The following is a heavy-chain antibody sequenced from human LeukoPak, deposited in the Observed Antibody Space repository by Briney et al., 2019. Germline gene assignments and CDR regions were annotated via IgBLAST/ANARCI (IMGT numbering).Heavy chain of an antibody. J-gene: IGHJ4*02. D-gene: IGHD3-3*01. Sequence: GASVKVSCKASGYTFTGYYMHWVRQAPGQGLEWMGWINPNSGGTNYAQKFQGRVTMTRDTSISTAYMELSSLRSEDTAVYYCARAPITIFGVVMKGFDYWGQGTLVTVSS. V-gene: IGHV1-2*02. CDR2: INPNSGGT. CDR3: ARAPITIFGVVMKGFDY. CDR1: GYTFTGYY.